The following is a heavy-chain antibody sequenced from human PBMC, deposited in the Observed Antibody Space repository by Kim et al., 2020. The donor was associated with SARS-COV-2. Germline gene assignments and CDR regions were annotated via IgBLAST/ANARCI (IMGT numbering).Heavy chain of an antibody. J-gene: IGHJ6*02. D-gene: IGHD3-3*01. CDR1: GGSFSGYY. Sequence: SETLSLTCAVYGGSFSGYYWSWIRQPPGKGLEWIGEINHSGSTNYNPSLKSRVTISVDTSKNQFSLKLSSVTAADTAVYYCARGLPSIRTIFGVVKSPYYYYGMDVWGQGTTVTVSS. V-gene: IGHV4-34*01. CDR2: INHSGST. CDR3: ARGLPSIRTIFGVVKSPYYYYGMDV.